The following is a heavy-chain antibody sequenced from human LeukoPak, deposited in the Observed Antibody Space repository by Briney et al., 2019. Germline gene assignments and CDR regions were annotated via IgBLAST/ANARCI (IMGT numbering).Heavy chain of an antibody. CDR3: ARQALWFGRSGWFDP. D-gene: IGHD3-10*01. V-gene: IGHV4-39*01. Sequence: PSETLSLTCTVSGGSISISSYYWGWIRQRPGKGLEWIVSIYYSGSTYYNPSLKSRVTISVDTTKNQFSLKLSSVTAADTAVYYCARQALWFGRSGWFDPWGQGTLVTVSS. J-gene: IGHJ5*02. CDR2: IYYSGST. CDR1: GGSISISSYY.